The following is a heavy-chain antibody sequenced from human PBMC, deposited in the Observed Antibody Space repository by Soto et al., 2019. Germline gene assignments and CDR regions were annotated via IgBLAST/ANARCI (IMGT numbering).Heavy chain of an antibody. J-gene: IGHJ4*02. Sequence: EVQLVESGGGLVQPGRSLRLSCAASGFTFDDYAMHWVRQAPGKGLEWVSGISWNSGSIGYADSVKGRFTISRDNAKNYLYLQMNSLRAEDKALYYCAKDITSGSSGWYDYWGQGTLVTVSS. V-gene: IGHV3-9*01. CDR1: GFTFDDYA. CDR2: ISWNSGSI. D-gene: IGHD6-19*01. CDR3: AKDITSGSSGWYDY.